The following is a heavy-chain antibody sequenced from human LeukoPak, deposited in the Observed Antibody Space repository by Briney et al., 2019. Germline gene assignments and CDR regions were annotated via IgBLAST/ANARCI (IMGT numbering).Heavy chain of an antibody. CDR1: GYTFTSYG. Sequence: ASVKVSCKASGYTFTSYGISWVRQAPGQGLEWMGWISAYNGNTNYAQKLQGRVTMTTDTSTSTAYMELRSLRSEDTAVYYCARAYYYDSSGYYPLDYWGQGTLVTVSS. CDR3: ARAYYYDSSGYYPLDY. J-gene: IGHJ4*02. CDR2: ISAYNGNT. D-gene: IGHD3-22*01. V-gene: IGHV1-18*01.